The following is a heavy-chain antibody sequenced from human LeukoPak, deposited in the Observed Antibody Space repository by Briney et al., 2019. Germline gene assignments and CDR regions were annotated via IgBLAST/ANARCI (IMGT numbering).Heavy chain of an antibody. Sequence: SETLSLTCTVSGGSISNYYWSWIRRPAGKGLEWIGRIYTSGSTNYNPSLKSRVTISVDTSKNQFSLKLSSVTAADTAVYYCARGPANPFVTYYYYYMDVWGKGTTVTISS. CDR3: ARGPANPFVTYYYYYMDV. CDR1: GGSISNYY. D-gene: IGHD2-2*01. J-gene: IGHJ6*03. V-gene: IGHV4-4*07. CDR2: IYTSGST.